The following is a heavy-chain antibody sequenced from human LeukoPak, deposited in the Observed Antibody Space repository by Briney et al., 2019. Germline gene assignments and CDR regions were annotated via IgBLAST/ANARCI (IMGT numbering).Heavy chain of an antibody. CDR1: GGSISSYF. CDR3: ARTPVPAAISLRWSRAEYFQH. Sequence: SETLSLTCTVSGGSISSYFWSWIRQPPGKGLQWIGYINYSGTTNHNPSLTSRVTVSVDTSNNQFSLKLSSVTAADTAVYYCARTPVPAAISLRWSRAEYFQHWGQGTLVTVSS. V-gene: IGHV4-59*08. CDR2: INYSGTT. J-gene: IGHJ1*01. D-gene: IGHD2-2*02.